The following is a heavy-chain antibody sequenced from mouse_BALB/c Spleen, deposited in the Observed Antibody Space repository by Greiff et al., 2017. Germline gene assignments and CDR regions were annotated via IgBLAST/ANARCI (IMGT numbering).Heavy chain of an antibody. J-gene: IGHJ3*01. CDR3: ARDTPRYGSSDGFAY. D-gene: IGHD1-1*01. CDR1: GFSLTGYG. Sequence: QVQLQESGPGLVAPSQSLSITCTVSGFSLTGYGVNWVRQPPGKGLEWLGMIWGDGSTDYNSALKSRLSISKDNSKSQVFLKMNRLQTDDTARYYGARDTPRYGSSDGFAYWGQGTLVTVSA. V-gene: IGHV2-6-7*01. CDR2: IWGDGST.